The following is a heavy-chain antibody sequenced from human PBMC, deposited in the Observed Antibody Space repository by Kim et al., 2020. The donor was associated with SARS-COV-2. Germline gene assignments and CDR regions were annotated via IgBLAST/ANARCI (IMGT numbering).Heavy chain of an antibody. CDR2: ISYDGSNK. CDR1: GFTFSSYG. V-gene: IGHV3-30*18. J-gene: IGHJ6*02. CDR3: AKAELRYFDWLSEDNYGMDV. Sequence: GGSLRLSCAASGFTFSSYGMHWVRQAPGKGLEWVAVISYDGSNKYYADSVKGRFTISRDNSKNTLYLQMNSLRAEDTAVYYCAKAELRYFDWLSEDNYGMDVWGQGTTVTVSS. D-gene: IGHD3-9*01.